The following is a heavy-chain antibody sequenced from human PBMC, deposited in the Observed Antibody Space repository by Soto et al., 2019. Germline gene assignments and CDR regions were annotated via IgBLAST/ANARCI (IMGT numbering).Heavy chain of an antibody. CDR3: ARENDSSGYYYVDY. J-gene: IGHJ4*02. D-gene: IGHD3-22*01. CDR2: IYYSGST. Sequence: QVQLQESGPGLVKPSQTLSLTCTVSGGSISSGGYYWSWIRQHPGKGLEWIGYIYYSGSTYYNPSLKSRVTISVDTSKNQFSLKLSSVTAADTAVYYCARENDSSGYYYVDYWGQGTLVTVSS. V-gene: IGHV4-31*03. CDR1: GGSISSGGYY.